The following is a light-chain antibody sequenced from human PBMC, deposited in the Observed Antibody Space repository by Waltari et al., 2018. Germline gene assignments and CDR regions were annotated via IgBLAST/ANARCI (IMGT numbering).Light chain of an antibody. CDR1: RAVSRS. V-gene: IGKV3-20*01. Sequence: EIVLTQSPGTLSLSPGERATLSCRASRAVSRSLAWYQQKPGQAPRVLSYDTSTRATGIPDRFSGSGSGTDFSLTISRLEPEDCAVYYCQKYGSLPATFGQGTKVEIK. CDR3: QKYGSLPAT. J-gene: IGKJ1*01. CDR2: DTS.